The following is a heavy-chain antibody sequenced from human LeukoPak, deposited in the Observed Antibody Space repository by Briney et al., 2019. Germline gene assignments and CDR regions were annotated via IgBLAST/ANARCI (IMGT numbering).Heavy chain of an antibody. CDR3: ARGLHVGETLPYYF. CDR1: GGSYTNYY. J-gene: IGHJ4*02. D-gene: IGHD3-16*01. CDR2: INHSGRT. Sequence: SETLSLTCAVYGGSYTNYYWTWIRQPPGKGLEWIGEINHSGRTNYNPSLKSRVTIPVDPSKNQFSVKVTSVTAADTAMYYCARGLHVGETLPYYFWSQGTMVTVSS. V-gene: IGHV4-34*01.